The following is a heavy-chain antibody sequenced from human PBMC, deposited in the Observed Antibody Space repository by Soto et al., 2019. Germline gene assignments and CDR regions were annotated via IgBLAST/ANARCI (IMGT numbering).Heavy chain of an antibody. J-gene: IGHJ5*02. Sequence: QVQLQESGPGLVNPSGTLSLTCAVSGGPIPSNWWGWVRKPPGKGLEWIGEFHHSGSFNNNPSLRSRVTISIDKSKNQLSLKLTSVTAADTAVHYCVRNDWYRFDPWGQGTLVTVSS. CDR1: GGPIPSNW. CDR2: FHHSGSF. CDR3: VRNDWYRFDP. V-gene: IGHV4-4*02. D-gene: IGHD3-9*01.